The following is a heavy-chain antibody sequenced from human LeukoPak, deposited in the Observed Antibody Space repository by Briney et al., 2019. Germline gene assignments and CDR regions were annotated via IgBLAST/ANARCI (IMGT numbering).Heavy chain of an antibody. D-gene: IGHD2-2*01. CDR2: INHSGGT. Sequence: SETLSLTCAVYGGSFNGYSWSWIRQPPGQGLEWIGEINHSGGTNYNPSLKSRVTISVDTSKNQFSLKLRSVTAADTAVYYCARVCLWGGSCYVYYNGMDVWGQGSTVTVSS. CDR1: GGSFNGYS. CDR3: ARVCLWGGSCYVYYNGMDV. V-gene: IGHV4-34*01. J-gene: IGHJ6*02.